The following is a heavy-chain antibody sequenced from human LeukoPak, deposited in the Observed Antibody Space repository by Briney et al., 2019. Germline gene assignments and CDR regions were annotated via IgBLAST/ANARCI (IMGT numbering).Heavy chain of an antibody. CDR2: INSDGSST. Sequence: GGSLRLSCAASGFTFSSYWMHWVRQAPGKGLVWVSRINSDGSSTSYADSVEGRFTISRDNAKNTLYLQMNSLRAEGTAVYYCARVDTAMVFYYYYYMDVWGKGTTVTVSS. V-gene: IGHV3-74*01. CDR1: GFTFSSYW. J-gene: IGHJ6*03. CDR3: ARVDTAMVFYYYYYMDV. D-gene: IGHD5-18*01.